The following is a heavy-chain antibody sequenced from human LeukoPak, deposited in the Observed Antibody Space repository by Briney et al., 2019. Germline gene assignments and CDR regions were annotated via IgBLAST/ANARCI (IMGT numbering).Heavy chain of an antibody. Sequence: SETLSLTCTVSGVSISSGDYYWRGIRQPPGKGLEWIGYIYYSGSTYYNPSLKSRVTISVATSKNQFSLKLSSVPAAETAVYSCARKAYDILPGIGVWGQGTTVTVSS. V-gene: IGHV4-30-4*01. CDR1: GVSISSGDYY. D-gene: IGHD3-9*01. J-gene: IGHJ6*02. CDR2: IYYSGST. CDR3: ARKAYDILPGIGV.